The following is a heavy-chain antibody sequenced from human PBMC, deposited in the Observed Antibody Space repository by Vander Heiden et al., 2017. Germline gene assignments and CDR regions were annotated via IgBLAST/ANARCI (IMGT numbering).Heavy chain of an antibody. Sequence: EVQLVESGGGLVQPGRSLRLSCAASGFTFDDYAMHWVRQAPGKGLGGVSGSSWNSGSIGYADSGKGRFTISRDNAKNSRYRQMNSLRVEETALYYCAKADRGDHYYYGMDVWGQGTTVTV. J-gene: IGHJ6*02. CDR1: GFTFDDYA. D-gene: IGHD3-3*01. V-gene: IGHV3-9*01. CDR2: SSWNSGSI. CDR3: AKADRGDHYYYGMDV.